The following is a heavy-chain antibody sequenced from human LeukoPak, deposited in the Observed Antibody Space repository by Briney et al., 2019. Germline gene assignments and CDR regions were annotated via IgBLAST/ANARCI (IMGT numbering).Heavy chain of an antibody. CDR3: ARASDSSGYYSYFDH. V-gene: IGHV3-21*01. D-gene: IGHD3-22*01. J-gene: IGHJ1*01. CDR1: GFTFSSYS. CDR2: ISSSSSYI. Sequence: PGGSLRLSCAASGFTFSSYSMNWVRQAPGKGLEWVSSISSSSSYIYYADSVKGRFTISRDNAKNSLYLQMNSLRAEDTAVYYCARASDSSGYYSYFDHWGQGTLVTVSS.